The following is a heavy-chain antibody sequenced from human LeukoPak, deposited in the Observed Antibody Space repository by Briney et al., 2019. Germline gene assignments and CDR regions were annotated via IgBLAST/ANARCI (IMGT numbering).Heavy chain of an antibody. CDR3: ARDQEGFDY. V-gene: IGHV1-46*01. Sequence: ASVKVSCKASGYAFTSNYIHWVRQAPGQGLGWMGMIYPRDGSTSYAQKFQGRVTVTRDTSTSTVHMELSGLRSEDTAVYYCARDQEGFDYWGQGTLVTVSS. CDR1: GYAFTSNY. J-gene: IGHJ4*02. CDR2: IYPRDGST.